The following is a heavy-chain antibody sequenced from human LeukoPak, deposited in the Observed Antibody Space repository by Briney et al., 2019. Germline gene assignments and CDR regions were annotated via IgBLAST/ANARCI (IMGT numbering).Heavy chain of an antibody. J-gene: IGHJ4*02. CDR1: GFTFSSYA. CDR2: ISGSGGST. D-gene: IGHD3-22*01. V-gene: IGHV3-23*01. CDR3: ARDGSSGWYSDY. Sequence: PGGSLILSCAASGFTFSSYAMSWVRQAPGKGLEWVSAISGSGGSTYYADSVKGRFTISRDNAKNSLYLQMSSLRAEDTAFYYCARDGSSGWYSDYWGQGTLVTVSS.